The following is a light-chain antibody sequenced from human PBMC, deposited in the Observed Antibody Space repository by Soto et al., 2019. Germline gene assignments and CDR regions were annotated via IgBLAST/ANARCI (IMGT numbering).Light chain of an antibody. V-gene: IGLV2-8*01. J-gene: IGLJ1*01. CDR2: EVS. CDR1: SSDVGGYNY. CDR3: NSYAGSNVYV. Sequence: QSVLTQPPSASGSPGQSVTISCTGTSSDVGGYNYVSWYQQHPGKAPKLMIYEVSKRPSGVPDRFSGSKSGNTASLTVSGLQAEDEADYYCNSYAGSNVYVFGTGTNVTVL.